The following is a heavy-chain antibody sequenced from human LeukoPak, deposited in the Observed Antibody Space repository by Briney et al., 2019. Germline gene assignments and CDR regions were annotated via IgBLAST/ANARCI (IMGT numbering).Heavy chain of an antibody. CDR1: GFTFSSYA. CDR2: ISGSGGST. Sequence: GGSLRLSCAASGFTFSSYAMSWVRQAPGKGLEWVSAISGSGGSTYYADSVKGRFTISRDNSKNSLYLQMNSLRAEDTAVYYCAKDWHIYYYDSSGYPYYFDYWGQGTLVTVSS. V-gene: IGHV3-23*01. CDR3: AKDWHIYYYDSSGYPYYFDY. D-gene: IGHD3-22*01. J-gene: IGHJ4*02.